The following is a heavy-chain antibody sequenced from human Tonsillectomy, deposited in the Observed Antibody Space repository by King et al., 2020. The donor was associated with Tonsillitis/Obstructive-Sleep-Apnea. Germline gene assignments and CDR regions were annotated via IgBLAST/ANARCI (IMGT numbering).Heavy chain of an antibody. J-gene: IGHJ5*02. CDR1: GGSFSGYY. Sequence: VQLQQWGAGLLKPSETLSLTCAVYGGSFSGYYWSCIRQTPGKGLEWIGEINHSGSTNYNPPLKSRVTTSVDTSKNQFSLKLSSVTAADTAVYYCATRVGCSSTSCLDWFDPWGQGTLVTVSS. CDR2: INHSGST. D-gene: IGHD2-2*01. V-gene: IGHV4-34*01. CDR3: ATRVGCSSTSCLDWFDP.